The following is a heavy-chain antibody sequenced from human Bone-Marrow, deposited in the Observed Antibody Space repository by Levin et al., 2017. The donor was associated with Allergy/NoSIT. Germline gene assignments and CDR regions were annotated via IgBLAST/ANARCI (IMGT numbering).Heavy chain of an antibody. Sequence: ASVKVSCKTSGYTFTSFDINWVRQATGQGLEWMGWMYPNSDNAGYAQKFQGRVTMTRNTSISTAYMELSSLISEDTAIYYCARGDLGSGYLFDYWGQGTLVTVSS. D-gene: IGHD5-12*01. CDR1: GYTFTSFD. V-gene: IGHV1-8*01. CDR2: MYPNSDNA. J-gene: IGHJ4*02. CDR3: ARGDLGSGYLFDY.